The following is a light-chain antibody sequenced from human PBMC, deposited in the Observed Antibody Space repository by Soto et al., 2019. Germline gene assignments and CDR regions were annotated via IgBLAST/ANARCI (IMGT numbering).Light chain of an antibody. Sequence: DIQMTQSPSTLSASVGDRVTITCRASQSVSNWLAWYQQKPGKAPKLLIYKATTLESGVPSRFSGSGSGTEFTLTISSLQPDDFATYYCQQYNSVSLLTFGGGTKVEIE. CDR1: QSVSNW. V-gene: IGKV1-5*03. J-gene: IGKJ4*01. CDR2: KAT. CDR3: QQYNSVSLLT.